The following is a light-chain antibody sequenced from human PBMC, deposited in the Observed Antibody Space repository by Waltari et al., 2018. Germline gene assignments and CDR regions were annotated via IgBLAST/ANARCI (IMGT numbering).Light chain of an antibody. CDR2: WAS. J-gene: IGKJ5*01. V-gene: IGKV4-1*01. CDR1: RSVLYNSNNKNY. CDR3: QQYYSSPIS. Sequence: EIVMTQSPDSLAVSLVERAAINCKSSRSVLYNSNNKNYLAWYQQKPRQPPKLLINWASSRESGVPDRFSGSGSGTDFTLTISSLQAEDVAVYYCQQYYSSPISFGQGTRLEIK.